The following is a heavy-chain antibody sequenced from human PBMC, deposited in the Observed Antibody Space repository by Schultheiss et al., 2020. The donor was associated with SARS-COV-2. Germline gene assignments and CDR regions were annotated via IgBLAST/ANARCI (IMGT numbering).Heavy chain of an antibody. J-gene: IGHJ4*02. Sequence: GGSLRLSCAASGFTVSSYAMHWVRQAPGKGLEWVAVISYDGSNKYYADSVKGRFTISRDNSKNTLYLQMNSLRAEDTAVYDCARGSEDSSGYLVDYWGQGALVTVSS. CDR2: ISYDGSNK. CDR1: GFTVSSYA. D-gene: IGHD3-22*01. V-gene: IGHV3-30*04. CDR3: ARGSEDSSGYLVDY.